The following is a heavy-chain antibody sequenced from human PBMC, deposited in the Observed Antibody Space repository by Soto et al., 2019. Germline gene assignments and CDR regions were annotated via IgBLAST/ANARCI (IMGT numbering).Heavy chain of an antibody. D-gene: IGHD2-2*01. Sequence: QVQLVESGGGVVQPGRSLRLSCAASGFTFSSHAMNWVRQAPGKGLEWVAVISYDGSNKYYADPVKGRFTISRDDSRNTLHLQMNSLRAEDTAVYYCARDPGLGYCSSISCYVDYWGQGTLVTVSS. CDR3: ARDPGLGYCSSISCYVDY. V-gene: IGHV3-30-3*01. J-gene: IGHJ4*02. CDR2: ISYDGSNK. CDR1: GFTFSSHA.